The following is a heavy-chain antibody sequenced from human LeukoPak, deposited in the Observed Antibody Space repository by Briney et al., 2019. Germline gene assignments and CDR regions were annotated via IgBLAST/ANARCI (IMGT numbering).Heavy chain of an antibody. V-gene: IGHV1-2*04. CDR2: INPNSGGT. Sequence: ASVKVSCKASGGTFSSYAISWVRQAPGQGLEWMGWINPNSGGTNYAQKFQGWVTMTRDTSISTAYMELSRLRSDDTAVYYCAREPLGIAAAGTRYYYGMDVWGQGTTVTVSS. CDR1: GGTFSSYA. CDR3: AREPLGIAAAGTRYYYGMDV. J-gene: IGHJ6*02. D-gene: IGHD6-13*01.